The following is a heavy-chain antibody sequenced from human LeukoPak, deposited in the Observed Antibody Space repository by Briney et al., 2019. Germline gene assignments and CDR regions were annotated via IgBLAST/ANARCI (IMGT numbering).Heavy chain of an antibody. J-gene: IGHJ3*02. CDR2: IIPILGIA. D-gene: IGHD6-13*01. Sequence: SVKVSCKASGGTFSSYAISWVRQAPGQGLEWMGRIIPILGIANYAQKFQGRVTITADKSTSTAYMELSSLRSEDTAVYYCARDPGIAAAVDAFDIWGQGTMVTVSS. CDR3: ARDPGIAAAVDAFDI. V-gene: IGHV1-69*04. CDR1: GGTFSSYA.